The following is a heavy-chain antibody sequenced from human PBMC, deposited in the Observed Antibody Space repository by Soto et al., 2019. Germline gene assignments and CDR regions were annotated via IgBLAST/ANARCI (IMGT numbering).Heavy chain of an antibody. D-gene: IGHD3-10*01. J-gene: IGHJ4*02. CDR1: GFTFSSYS. V-gene: IGHV3-21*01. CDR3: ARMNPTIGGIDY. CDR2: ISSSSSYI. Sequence: EVQLVESGGGLVKPGGSLRLSCAASGFTFSSYSMNWVRQAPGKGLEWVSSISSSSSYIYYADSVKGRFTISRDNAKNSLYLQMNSLRAEDTAVYYCARMNPTIGGIDYWGQGTLVTVSS.